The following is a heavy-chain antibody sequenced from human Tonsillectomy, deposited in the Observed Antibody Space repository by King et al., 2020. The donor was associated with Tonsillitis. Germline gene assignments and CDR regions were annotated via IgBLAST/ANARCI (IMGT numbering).Heavy chain of an antibody. V-gene: IGHV3-73*02. CDR2: IRTKANSYAT. J-gene: IGHJ4*02. CDR3: TNQDDY. Sequence: VQLQESGGGLVQPGGSLKLSCAASGFTFSGSVIHWVRQASGKGLEWVGRIRTKANSYATAYVASVKGRFTISRDDSKNTAYLQMSSLKTEDAAVYYCTNQDDYWGQGSLVTVSS. CDR1: GFTFSGSV.